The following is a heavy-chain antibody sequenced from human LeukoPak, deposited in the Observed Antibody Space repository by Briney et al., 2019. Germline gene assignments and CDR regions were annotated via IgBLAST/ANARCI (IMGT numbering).Heavy chain of an antibody. CDR3: AKNRHDTARLPFDP. V-gene: IGHV3-23*01. CDR2: ISGSGATA. CDR1: EFTFSNYG. J-gene: IGHJ5*02. Sequence: GGSLRLSCAASEFTFSNYGMSWARQAPGKGLEWVSAISGSGATANYANSVRGRFTISRDNSKNTVYLQMNSLTAEDTAIYYCAKNRHDTARLPFDPWGQGTQVTVSS. D-gene: IGHD3-22*01.